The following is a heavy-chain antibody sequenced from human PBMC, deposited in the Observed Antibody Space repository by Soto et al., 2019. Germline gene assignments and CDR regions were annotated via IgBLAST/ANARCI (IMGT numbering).Heavy chain of an antibody. D-gene: IGHD1-26*01. Sequence: EVQLVESGGGLVKPGESLRLSCAASGFTFSNAWMSWVRQAPGKGLEWVGRIKTKADAETTDYAAPVKGRFTISRHDSKNTLYLQMNSLKTEDTALYYCTTDGATILFDPWGQGALVTVSS. CDR2: IKTKADAETT. J-gene: IGHJ5*02. CDR1: GFTFSNAW. CDR3: TTDGATILFDP. V-gene: IGHV3-15*01.